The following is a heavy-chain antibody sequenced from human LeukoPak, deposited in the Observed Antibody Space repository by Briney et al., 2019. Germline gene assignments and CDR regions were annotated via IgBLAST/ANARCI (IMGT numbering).Heavy chain of an antibody. J-gene: IGHJ4*02. CDR1: GFTFGSFA. CDR2: IFGSGGSP. CDR3: GKTTAGYSSGQKPAWPVDY. D-gene: IGHD5-18*01. Sequence: GGSLRLSCEASGFTFGSFAMYWVRQAPGKGLEWIAGIFGSGGSPHYADSVKGRFTVSRDNSKNTVYLQINSLRAEDTAVYYCGKTTAGYSSGQKPAWPVDYWGQGTLVTVSS. V-gene: IGHV3-23*01.